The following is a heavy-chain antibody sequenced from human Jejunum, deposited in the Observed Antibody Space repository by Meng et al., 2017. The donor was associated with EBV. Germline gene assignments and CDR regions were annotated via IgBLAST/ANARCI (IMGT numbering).Heavy chain of an antibody. CDR2: INIGNGNT. D-gene: IGHD2/OR15-2a*01. V-gene: IGHV1-3*04. CDR1: GYTFISYA. J-gene: IGHJ4*02. CDR3: ATGDDFGNSNFDY. Sequence: QVHVLCSGAGVNKTGASVKGSCKHSGYTFISYARHWVRQAPGQRLEWMGWINIGNGNTKYSQKFHGRLNISRDTSANTAYLELSSLTSEDTAIYYCATGDDFGNSNFDYWGQGTLVTVSS.